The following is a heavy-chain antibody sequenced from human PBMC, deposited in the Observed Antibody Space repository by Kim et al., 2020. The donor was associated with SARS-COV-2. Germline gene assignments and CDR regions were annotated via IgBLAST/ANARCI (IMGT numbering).Heavy chain of an antibody. CDR2: A. J-gene: IGHJ4*02. CDR3: ARDGTRSAFDY. Sequence: ANYAQKLQGRVTITADESTSTAYMELSSLRSEDTAVYYGARDGTRSAFDYWGQGTLVTVSS. V-gene: IGHV1-69*01.